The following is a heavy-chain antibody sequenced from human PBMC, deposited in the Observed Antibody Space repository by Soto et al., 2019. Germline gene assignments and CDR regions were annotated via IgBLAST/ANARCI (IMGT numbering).Heavy chain of an antibody. CDR3: VRDVGWLLGFDV. Sequence: EVKLVESGGGLVQPGGSLRLSCAASGFTFSNYNMNWVRQAPRKGLEWGSYISSGTGTIYYADSVKGRFTISRDNAKNSLYLHINSLRDDDTAIYYCVRDVGWLLGFDVWAQGTLLTVSS. J-gene: IGHJ3*01. CDR2: ISSGTGTI. D-gene: IGHD5-12*01. V-gene: IGHV3-48*02. CDR1: GFTFSNYN.